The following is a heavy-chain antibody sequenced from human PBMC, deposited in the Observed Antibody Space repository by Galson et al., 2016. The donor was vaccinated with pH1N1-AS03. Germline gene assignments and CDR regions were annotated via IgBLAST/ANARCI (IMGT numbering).Heavy chain of an antibody. D-gene: IGHD3-16*02. Sequence: SLRLSCAASGFTFSNFGMHWVRQSPGKGLEWVAVILNSGNDKYYADSGKGRFTISRDNSKSTVYLQLNSLRAEDTAVYYCAKTTFGGVIVSVKMSLDYWGQGTLVTVSS. CDR2: ILNSGNDK. CDR3: AKTTFGGVIVSVKMSLDY. CDR1: GFTFSNFG. V-gene: IGHV3-30*18. J-gene: IGHJ4*02.